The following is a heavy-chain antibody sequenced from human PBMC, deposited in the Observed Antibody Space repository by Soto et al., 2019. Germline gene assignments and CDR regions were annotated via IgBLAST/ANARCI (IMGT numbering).Heavy chain of an antibody. CDR3: ATVDGPTVATMFFDY. J-gene: IGHJ4*02. V-gene: IGHV3-48*02. CDR2: ISPVSTSK. D-gene: IGHD5-12*01. Sequence: GGSLRLSCAASGFTFSSYGMHWVRQAPGKGLEWLSYISPVSTSKYYADSAKGRFSISRDNARASLYLQMNSLRDDDTAVYYCATVDGPTVATMFFDYWGQGMLVTVSS. CDR1: GFTFSSYG.